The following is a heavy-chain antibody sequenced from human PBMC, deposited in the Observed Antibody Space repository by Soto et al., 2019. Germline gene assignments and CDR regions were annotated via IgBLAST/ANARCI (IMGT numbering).Heavy chain of an antibody. J-gene: IGHJ5*02. V-gene: IGHV4-61*01. D-gene: IGHD3-10*01. CDR3: ARERRGHYHGSGGSSRWFDP. Sequence: SERLYLTCTFSAGCVSTGSYDGSWIRQPPGQGREWIGYIYYSGITSYNPSLKSRVTRSVDTCKNQFSLKRSSVTAADTAVYYCARERRGHYHGSGGSSRWFDPWGQGTMVTASS. CDR1: AGCVSTGSYD. CDR2: IYYSGIT.